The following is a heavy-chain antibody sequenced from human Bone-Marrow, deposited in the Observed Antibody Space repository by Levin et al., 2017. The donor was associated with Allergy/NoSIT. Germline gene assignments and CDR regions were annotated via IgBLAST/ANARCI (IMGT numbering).Heavy chain of an antibody. Sequence: SGGSLRLSCAASGFTFNNAWMTWVRQTGKGLEWVARIQTKSEGETTDHAAAVKGRFAISRDDSKDMLFLQMNRLKTEDTGVYYCTTAAYYYHTVSWYLDLWGRGTLVTVSS. CDR3: TTAAYYYHTVSWYLDL. CDR2: IQTKSEGETT. D-gene: IGHD3-16*01. J-gene: IGHJ2*01. V-gene: IGHV3-15*01. CDR1: GFTFNNAW.